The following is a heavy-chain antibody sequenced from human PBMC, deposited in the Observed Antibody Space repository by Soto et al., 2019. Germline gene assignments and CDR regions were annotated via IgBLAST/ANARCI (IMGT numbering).Heavy chain of an antibody. CDR3: AKGADIVVVVAATHAWGLFDY. D-gene: IGHD2-15*01. J-gene: IGHJ4*02. V-gene: IGHV3-23*01. CDR2: ISGSGGST. Sequence: GGSLRLSCAASGFTFSSYAMSWVRQAPGKGLEWVSAISGSGGSTYYADSVKGRFTISRDNSKNTLYLQMNSLRAEDTAVYYCAKGADIVVVVAATHAWGLFDYWGQGTLVTVSS. CDR1: GFTFSSYA.